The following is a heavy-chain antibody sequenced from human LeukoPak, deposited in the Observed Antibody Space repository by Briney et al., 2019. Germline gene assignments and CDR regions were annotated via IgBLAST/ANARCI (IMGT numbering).Heavy chain of an antibody. CDR1: GLPIADFA. V-gene: IGHV3-43*02. Sequence: GGSLRLSCVASGLPIADFAMHWVRQAPGKGLEWVSLISGDGVSTFYADSVKGRFSISRDNSKNSLSLEMNSLRTEDTAMYYCGRESGKFDYWGQGTLVAVSS. CDR3: GRESGKFDY. CDR2: ISGDGVST. J-gene: IGHJ4*02.